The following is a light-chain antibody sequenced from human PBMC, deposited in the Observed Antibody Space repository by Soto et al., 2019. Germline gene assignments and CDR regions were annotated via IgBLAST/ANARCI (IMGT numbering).Light chain of an antibody. CDR3: QHYNSYSEA. CDR1: QTISSW. CDR2: KAS. Sequence: QSPSPLSGSVGDRVTITCRASQTISSWLAWYQQKPGKAPKLLIYKASTLKSGVPSRFSGSGSGTEFTLTISSLQPDDFATYYCQHYNSYSEAFGQGTKVDI. J-gene: IGKJ1*01. V-gene: IGKV1-5*03.